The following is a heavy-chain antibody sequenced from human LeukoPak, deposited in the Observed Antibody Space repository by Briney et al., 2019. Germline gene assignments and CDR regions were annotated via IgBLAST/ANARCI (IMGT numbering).Heavy chain of an antibody. J-gene: IGHJ4*02. CDR3: ARGVSGWYFTLFDY. CDR1: GGTFSSYA. Sequence: SVKVSCKASGGTFSSYAISWVRQAPGQGLEWMGGIIPIFGTANYAQKFQGRVTITADKSTSTAYMELSSLRSDDTAVYYCARGVSGWYFTLFDYWGQGTLVTVSS. V-gene: IGHV1-69*06. D-gene: IGHD6-19*01. CDR2: IIPIFGTA.